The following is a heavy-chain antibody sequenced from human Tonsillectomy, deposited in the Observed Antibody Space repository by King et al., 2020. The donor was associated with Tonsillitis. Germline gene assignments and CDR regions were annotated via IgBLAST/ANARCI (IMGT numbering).Heavy chain of an antibody. V-gene: IGHV1-2*02. CDR2: THPNGGGT. D-gene: IGHD5-12*01. J-gene: IGHJ4*02. CDR1: GYTFTGHY. Sequence: QLVQSGAEVKKPGASVKVSCKASGYTFTGHYMHWVRQAPGQGLEWMGWTHPNGGGTKYAQKFQGRVTMTRDTSISTAHMELGRLRSDDTAVYYCARGDSYSGYDSLDYWGQGTLVTVSS. CDR3: ARGDSYSGYDSLDY.